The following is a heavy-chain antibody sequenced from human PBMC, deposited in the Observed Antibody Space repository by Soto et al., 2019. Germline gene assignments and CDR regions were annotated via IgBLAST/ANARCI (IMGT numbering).Heavy chain of an antibody. D-gene: IGHD6-19*01. Sequence: TGGSLRLSCAASGFTFSSYGMHWVRQAPGKGLEWVAVISYDGSNKYYADSVKGRFTISRDNSKNTLYLQMNSLRAEDTAVYYCAKDLRIGIAVAGTYGMDVWGQGTTVTVSS. V-gene: IGHV3-30*18. CDR2: ISYDGSNK. CDR3: AKDLRIGIAVAGTYGMDV. CDR1: GFTFSSYG. J-gene: IGHJ6*02.